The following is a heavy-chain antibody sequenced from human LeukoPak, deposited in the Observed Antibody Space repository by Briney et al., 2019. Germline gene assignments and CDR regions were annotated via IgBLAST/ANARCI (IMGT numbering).Heavy chain of an antibody. D-gene: IGHD3-3*01. Sequence: GGSLRLSCAASGFTFSSYAMSWVRQAPGKGLEWVSAISGSGGSTYYADSVKGRFTISRDNSKNTLYLQMNSLRAGDTAVYYCAKWSTIYLNYYYYGMDVWGQGTTVTVSS. CDR1: GFTFSSYA. J-gene: IGHJ6*02. V-gene: IGHV3-23*01. CDR3: AKWSTIYLNYYYYGMDV. CDR2: ISGSGGST.